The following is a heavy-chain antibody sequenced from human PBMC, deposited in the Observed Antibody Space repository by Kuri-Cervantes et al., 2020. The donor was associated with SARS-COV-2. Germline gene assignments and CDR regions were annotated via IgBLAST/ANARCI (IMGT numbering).Heavy chain of an antibody. CDR2: IYYSGST. CDR1: GGSVSSGSHY. CDR3: ARTLDYYGSGTYCFDY. J-gene: IGHJ4*02. V-gene: IGHV4-61*01. Sequence: SETLSLTCIVSGGSVSSGSHYWSWIRQPPGKGLEWIGYIYYSGSTKYNPSLKSRVTTSVDTSKNQFSLKLNSVTPADTAVYYCARTLDYYGSGTYCFDYWGQGTLVTVSS. D-gene: IGHD3-10*01.